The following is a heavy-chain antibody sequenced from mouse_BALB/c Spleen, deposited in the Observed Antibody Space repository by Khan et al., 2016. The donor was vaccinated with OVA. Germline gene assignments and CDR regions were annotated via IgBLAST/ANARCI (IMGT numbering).Heavy chain of an antibody. CDR2: IRSKSNNYAT. V-gene: IGHV10-1*02. Sequence: EVQLVDSGGGLVQPKGSLKLSCAASGFTFNTYAMNWVRQAPGKGLEWVARIRSKSNNYATYYADSVKDRFTISRDDSQSMLYLQMNNLKTEDTAMDYCVRLWLRYAMDYWGQGTSVTVSS. CDR3: VRLWLRYAMDY. CDR1: GFTFNTYA. D-gene: IGHD2-2*01. J-gene: IGHJ4*01.